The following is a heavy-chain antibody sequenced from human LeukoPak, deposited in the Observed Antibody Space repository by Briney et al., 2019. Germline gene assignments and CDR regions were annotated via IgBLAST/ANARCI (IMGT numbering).Heavy chain of an antibody. Sequence: PGRSLRLSCAASGFTFSSYGIHWVRQAPGKGLEWVAVISYDGTNKYYADSVKGRFTISRDTSKNTLYLQMNSLRAEDTAVYYCAKGGLSSYYYDSSGYYPDYWGQGTLVTVSS. V-gene: IGHV3-30*18. J-gene: IGHJ4*02. CDR1: GFTFSSYG. CDR2: ISYDGTNK. CDR3: AKGGLSSYYYDSSGYYPDY. D-gene: IGHD3-22*01.